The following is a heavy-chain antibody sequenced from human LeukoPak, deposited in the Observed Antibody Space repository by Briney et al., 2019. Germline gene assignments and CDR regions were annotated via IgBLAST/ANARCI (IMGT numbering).Heavy chain of an antibody. CDR1: GFIFSNEW. V-gene: IGHV3-15*01. Sequence: KAGGSLRLSCAASGFIFSNEWMIWVRQAPGKGLEWVARIKTKSGGGTTDYAAPVKGRFTISRDDSKNALYLQMNSLKTEDTAVYYCITAGSAWGQGTLVTVSS. CDR2: IKTKSGGGTT. CDR3: ITAGSA. D-gene: IGHD2-15*01. J-gene: IGHJ1*01.